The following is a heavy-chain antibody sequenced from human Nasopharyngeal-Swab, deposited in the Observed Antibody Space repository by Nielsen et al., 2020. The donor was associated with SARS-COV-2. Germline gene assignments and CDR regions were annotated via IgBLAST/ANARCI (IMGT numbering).Heavy chain of an antibody. D-gene: IGHD3-3*01. J-gene: IGHJ4*02. Sequence: GESLKISCVASGITFSSYAMSWVRQPPGKGLEWVSTISGSGGSTYYADSLKGRFTISRDNSENTLSLQMNSLRAEDTALYYCAKGTDSDYDFWSGYPTTLDSWGQGTLVTVSS. CDR1: GITFSSYA. CDR3: AKGTDSDYDFWSGYPTTLDS. CDR2: ISGSGGST. V-gene: IGHV3-23*01.